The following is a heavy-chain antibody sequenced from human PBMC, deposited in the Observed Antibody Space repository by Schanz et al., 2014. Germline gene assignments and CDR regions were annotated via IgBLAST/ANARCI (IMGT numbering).Heavy chain of an antibody. CDR3: ASPSGYSDYGTYFDF. CDR2: IDGKSTTV. Sequence: EADLVESGGGLIQRGESLRLSCSASGFSFSSYSMNWVRQAPGKGLEWLSYIDGKSTTVYYADSVKGRFTVSRDNARNSLYLHMNTLRAEDTAVYYCASPSGYSDYGTYFDFWGQGTLVTVSS. J-gene: IGHJ4*02. D-gene: IGHD5-12*01. V-gene: IGHV3-48*01. CDR1: GFSFSSYS.